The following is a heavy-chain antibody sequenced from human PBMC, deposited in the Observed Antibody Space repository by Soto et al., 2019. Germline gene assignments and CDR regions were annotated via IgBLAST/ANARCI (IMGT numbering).Heavy chain of an antibody. J-gene: IGHJ3*01. CDR1: GGTFSTYI. Sequence: SVKVSCKAPGGTFSTYIISWVRQAPGQGLEWMGRIIPIPDITNYAQKFQGRVAVTADRSTSTAYMELTSLKSEDTAVYYCARDRITTRGDAFDLWGQGTMVTVSS. CDR3: ARDRITTRGDAFDL. V-gene: IGHV1-69*04. D-gene: IGHD3-3*01. CDR2: IIPIPDIT.